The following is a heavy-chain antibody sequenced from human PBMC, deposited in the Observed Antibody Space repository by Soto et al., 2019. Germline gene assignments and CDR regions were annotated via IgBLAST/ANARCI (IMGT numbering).Heavy chain of an antibody. Sequence: QPGGSLRLSCAASGFTFNNYAMSWVRQAPGKGLEWVSAIIGSGGTTYADSVKGRFTISRENSKNTMSLQMNSLRVEDTAVYYCARDHPASGIRGHCYFDLWGRGTPVPVSS. CDR1: GFTFNNYA. J-gene: IGHJ2*01. CDR2: IIGSGGTT. CDR3: ARDHPASGIRGHCYFDL. V-gene: IGHV3-23*01. D-gene: IGHD1-26*01.